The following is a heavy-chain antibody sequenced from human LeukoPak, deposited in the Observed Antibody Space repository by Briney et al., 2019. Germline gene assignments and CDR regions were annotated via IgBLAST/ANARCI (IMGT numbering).Heavy chain of an antibody. CDR2: IYYSGST. CDR1: GGSISSYY. Sequence: PSETLSLTCTVSGGSISSYYWSWIRQPPGKGLEWVGYIYYSGSTNYNPSLKGRVTISVDTSKNQFSLKLSSVTAADTAVYYCARDAPDYGDYREYWYFDLWGRGTLVTVSS. V-gene: IGHV4-59*01. J-gene: IGHJ2*01. CDR3: ARDAPDYGDYREYWYFDL. D-gene: IGHD4-17*01.